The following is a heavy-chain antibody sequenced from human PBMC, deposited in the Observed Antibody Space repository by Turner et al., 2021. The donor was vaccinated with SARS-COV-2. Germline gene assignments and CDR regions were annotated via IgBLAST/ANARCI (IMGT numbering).Heavy chain of an antibody. Sequence: QLVVQGRGVVQAGGCLIISCAASGFVVSSNSMNWVRQAPGKGLEWISVIYSGGSTYYEGTVKGRFTRSRDSSQTTLYLQMNSRSAEDTAVYYYERTFGSAVVPASWGQGTTVTVSS. CDR3: ERTFGSAVVPAS. CDR1: GFVVSSNS. J-gene: IGHJ5*01. D-gene: IGHD2-2*01. CDR2: IYSGGST. V-gene: IGHV3-53*01.